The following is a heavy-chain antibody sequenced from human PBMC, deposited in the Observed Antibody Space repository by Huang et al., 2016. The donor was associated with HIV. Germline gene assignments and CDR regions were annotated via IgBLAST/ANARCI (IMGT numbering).Heavy chain of an antibody. CDR3: ARLLWRHYDRSMYFDL. V-gene: IGHV4-30-4*08. Sequence: QVQLQESGPGLVKPSQTLSLTCTVFGGSISSGGHYWSWIRQPPGKGLEWMGRIYYSGSTYYNPSLNSRFPISVDTPKNQVSLRLSSVTAADTAVYYCARLLWRHYDRSMYFDLWGRGTLVTVSS. CDR2: IYYSGST. D-gene: IGHD3-22*01. CDR1: GGSISSGGHY. J-gene: IGHJ2*01.